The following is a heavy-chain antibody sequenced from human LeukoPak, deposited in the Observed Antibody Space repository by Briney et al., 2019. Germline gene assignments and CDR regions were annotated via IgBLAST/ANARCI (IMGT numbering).Heavy chain of an antibody. D-gene: IGHD1-1*01. Sequence: PGGSLRLSCAASGFTLKGYDMHWVRQAPGKGLDYVSAITSNGGSTYYADSVKGRFTISRDNSKNTPSLQMSSLRVEDTAVYYCVKSGGGSCYNLHLWGQGPVVSVSS. V-gene: IGHV3-64D*06. CDR2: ITSNGGST. CDR1: GFTLKGYD. J-gene: IGHJ4*02. CDR3: VKSGGGSCYNLHL.